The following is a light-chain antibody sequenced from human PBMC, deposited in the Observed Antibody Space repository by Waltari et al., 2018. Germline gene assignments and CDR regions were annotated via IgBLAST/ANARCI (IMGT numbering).Light chain of an antibody. V-gene: IGLV2-23*02. J-gene: IGLJ2*01. CDR1: SSDVGSYNL. CDR3: CSYAGSPRV. CDR2: EVT. Sequence: QSALAQPASVSGSPGQSITISCTGTSSDVGSYNLVSWYQQHPGKAPQLIIYEVTKRPSGVSNRFSGSKSDNTASLTISGLQAEDEADYYCCSYAGSPRVFGGGTKLTVL.